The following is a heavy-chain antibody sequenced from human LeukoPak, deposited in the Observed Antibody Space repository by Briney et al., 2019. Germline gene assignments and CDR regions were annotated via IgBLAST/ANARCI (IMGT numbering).Heavy chain of an antibody. J-gene: IGHJ4*02. D-gene: IGHD2-15*01. V-gene: IGHV4-34*01. CDR1: GGSFSGYY. CDR2: INRSGST. Sequence: SETLSLTCAVYGGSFSGYYWSWIRQPPGKGLEWIGEINRSGSTNYNPSLKSRVTISVDTSKNQFSLKLSSVTAADTAVYYCARRRGYCSGGSCYSAYYFDYWGQGTLVTVSS. CDR3: ARRRGYCSGGSCYSAYYFDY.